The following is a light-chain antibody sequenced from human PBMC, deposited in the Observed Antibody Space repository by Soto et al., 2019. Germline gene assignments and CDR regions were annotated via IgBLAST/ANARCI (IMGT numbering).Light chain of an antibody. CDR1: QSVTIY. CDR2: SAS. J-gene: IGKJ4*01. Sequence: ESVLTQSPATLSLSPGERATLSCRASQSVTIYLAWYQQKPGQAPRLLIYSASTRATGIPARFSGSGSGTEFTLTISSLQSEDFAVYYCQQYNNWPLTFGGGTKVDIK. CDR3: QQYNNWPLT. V-gene: IGKV3-15*01.